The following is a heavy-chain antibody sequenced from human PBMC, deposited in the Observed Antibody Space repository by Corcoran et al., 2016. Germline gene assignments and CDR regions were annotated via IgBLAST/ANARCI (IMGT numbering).Heavy chain of an antibody. CDR1: GGSFSGYY. D-gene: IGHD3-10*01. Sequence: QVQLQQWGAGLLKPSETLSLTCAVYGGSFSGYYWSWIRQPPGKGLEWIGEINHSGSTNYNPSLKSRVTISVDTSKNQFSLKLSSVTAADKAVYCCARADYYYYYGMDVWGQGTTVTVSS. CDR3: ARADYYYYYGMDV. CDR2: INHSGST. V-gene: IGHV4-34*01. J-gene: IGHJ6*02.